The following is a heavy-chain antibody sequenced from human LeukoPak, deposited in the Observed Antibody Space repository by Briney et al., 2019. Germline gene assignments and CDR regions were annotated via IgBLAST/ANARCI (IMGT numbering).Heavy chain of an antibody. CDR2: ISNSASRT. CDR1: GLTSSSNA. D-gene: IGHD3-16*01. CDR3: AKRGSTYANWYFDL. Sequence: GGSLRLSCAASGLTSSSNAMSWVRQAPGKGLEWVSGISNSASRTYYPDSVKGRFTISRDNSKNTLYLQMNSLRAEDTAVYYCAKRGSTYANWYFDLWGRGTLVTVSS. V-gene: IGHV3-23*01. J-gene: IGHJ2*01.